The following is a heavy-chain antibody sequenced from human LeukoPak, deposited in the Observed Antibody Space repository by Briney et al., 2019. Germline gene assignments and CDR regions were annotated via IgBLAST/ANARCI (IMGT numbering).Heavy chain of an antibody. Sequence: PSETLSLTCTVSGGSINSYYWSWIRQPPGKGLEWIGYIHYSGSTNYNPSLKSRVTISVDTSKNQFSLKLSSVTAADTAVYYCARDSGDDYWGQGTLVTVSS. D-gene: IGHD4-17*01. CDR1: GGSINSYY. CDR2: IHYSGST. CDR3: ARDSGDDY. V-gene: IGHV4-59*12. J-gene: IGHJ4*02.